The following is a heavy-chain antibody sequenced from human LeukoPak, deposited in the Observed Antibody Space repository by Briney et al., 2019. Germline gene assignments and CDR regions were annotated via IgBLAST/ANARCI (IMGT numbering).Heavy chain of an antibody. J-gene: IGHJ6*02. Sequence: ASVKVSCKASGYTFTSYAMNWVRQAPGQGLEWMGWINTNTGNPTYAQGFTGRFVFSLDTSVSTAYLQISSLKAEDTAVYYCASRGGYGYHYGMDVWGQGTTVTVSS. V-gene: IGHV7-4-1*02. CDR1: GYTFTSYA. CDR2: INTNTGNP. CDR3: ASRGGYGYHYGMDV. D-gene: IGHD3-16*01.